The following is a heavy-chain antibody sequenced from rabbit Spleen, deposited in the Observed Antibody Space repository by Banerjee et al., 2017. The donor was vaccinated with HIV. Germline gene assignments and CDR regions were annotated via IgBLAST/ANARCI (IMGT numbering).Heavy chain of an antibody. D-gene: IGHD4-2*01. CDR1: GLDFSSGYW. CDR2: IYTGSSGNT. J-gene: IGHJ4*01. Sequence: QEQLQESGGGLFQPGGSLTLTCKASGLDFSSGYWIYWVRQAPGKGLELIAWIYTGSSGNTYYASWAKGRFAISKASSTTVTLQMTSLTAADTATYFCARDSAGREDFNLWGQGTLVTVS. CDR3: ARDSAGREDFNL. V-gene: IGHV1S45*01.